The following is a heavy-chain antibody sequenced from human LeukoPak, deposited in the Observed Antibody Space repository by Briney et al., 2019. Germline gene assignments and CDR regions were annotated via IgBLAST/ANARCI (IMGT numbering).Heavy chain of an antibody. CDR1: GGSISSGVYY. Sequence: SETLSLTRTVSGGSISSGVYYWIWIRQPPGKGLEWIGYIYYSGSTYYNPSLKSRLTISVDTPKNQFSLNLSSVTAADTAVYYCARGASDSSGYYPYWGQGTLVTVSS. D-gene: IGHD3-22*01. V-gene: IGHV4-30-4*01. CDR3: ARGASDSSGYYPY. CDR2: IYYSGST. J-gene: IGHJ4*02.